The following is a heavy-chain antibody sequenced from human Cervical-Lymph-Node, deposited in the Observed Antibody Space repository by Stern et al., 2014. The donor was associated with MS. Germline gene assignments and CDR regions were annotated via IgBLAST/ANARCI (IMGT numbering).Heavy chain of an antibody. CDR3: ANPAMDCSSTSCYFED. D-gene: IGHD2-2*01. CDR2: IWDDGTNT. J-gene: IGHJ4*02. CDR1: GFTFHTYA. Sequence: VQLVESGGGVVQPGGSLRLSCVASGFTFHTYAMHWVRQAPGKGLEWVAVIWDDGTNTYYGDSVQGRFSISRENSKNTLFLKMNSLNFGDTAVYSCANPAMDCSSTSCYFEDWGQGTLVTVSS. V-gene: IGHV3-33*06.